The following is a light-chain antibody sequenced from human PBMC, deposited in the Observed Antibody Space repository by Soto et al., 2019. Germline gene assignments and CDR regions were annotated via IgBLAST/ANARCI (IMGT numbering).Light chain of an antibody. CDR1: QSISSN. V-gene: IGKV3D-15*01. Sequence: GVKQSPATLSVSPGERATLSCRASQSISSNLAWYQQKPGQAPRLLIYEASSRATGIPDRFSGSGSGTDFTLTISRLEPEDFAVYYCQQYRTFGQGTKVAIK. CDR2: EAS. CDR3: QQYRT. J-gene: IGKJ1*01.